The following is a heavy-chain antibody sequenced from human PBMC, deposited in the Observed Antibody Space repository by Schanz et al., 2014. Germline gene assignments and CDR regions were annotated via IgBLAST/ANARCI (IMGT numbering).Heavy chain of an antibody. V-gene: IGHV3-30*02. Sequence: VQLVESGGGVVQPGGSLRLSCVGSGYSFSDYDMYWIRQAPGKGLEWLAFLRSDGSRRDYADSVKGRFIISRDSSKNTLFLQMNSLRAEDTAVYFCARDEGRDGYNLAFDVWGQGTLVTVSS. D-gene: IGHD5-12*01. CDR1: GYSFSDYD. CDR2: LRSDGSRR. J-gene: IGHJ3*01. CDR3: ARDEGRDGYNLAFDV.